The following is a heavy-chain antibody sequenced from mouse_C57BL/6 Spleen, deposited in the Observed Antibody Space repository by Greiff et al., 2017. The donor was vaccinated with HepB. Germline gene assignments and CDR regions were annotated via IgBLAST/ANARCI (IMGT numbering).Heavy chain of an antibody. V-gene: IGHV5-16*01. Sequence: DVMLVESEGGLVQPGSSMKLSCTASGFTFSDYYMAWVRQVPEKGLEWVANINYDGSSTYYLDSLKSRFIISRDNAKNILYLQMSSLKSEDTATYYCARGDGYSPYAMDYWGQGTSVTVSS. D-gene: IGHD3-3*01. CDR1: GFTFSDYY. CDR3: ARGDGYSPYAMDY. CDR2: INYDGSST. J-gene: IGHJ4*01.